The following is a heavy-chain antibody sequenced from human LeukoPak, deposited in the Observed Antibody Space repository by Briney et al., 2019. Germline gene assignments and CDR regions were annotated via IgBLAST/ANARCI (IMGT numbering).Heavy chain of an antibody. V-gene: IGHV1-8*01. CDR1: GYTFTSYG. CDR2: MNPNSGNR. Sequence: VKVSCKASGYTFTSYGINWVRQATGQGLEWVGWMNPNSGNRAYAQKFQGRVTMTRNTSISTAYMELSSLRSEDTAVYYCARGPTVTTRAWFDPWGQGTLVAVSS. D-gene: IGHD4-17*01. CDR3: ARGPTVTTRAWFDP. J-gene: IGHJ5*02.